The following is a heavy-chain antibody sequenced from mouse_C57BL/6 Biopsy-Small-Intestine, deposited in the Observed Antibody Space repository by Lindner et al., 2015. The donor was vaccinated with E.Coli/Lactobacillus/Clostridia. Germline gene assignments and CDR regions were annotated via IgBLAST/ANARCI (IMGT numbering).Heavy chain of an antibody. J-gene: IGHJ2*01. V-gene: IGHV1-54*01. D-gene: IGHD2-4*01. Sequence: VQLQESGAELARPGASVKMSCKASGYTFTSYTMHWIKQRPGQGLEWIGVINPGSGGTNYNEKFKDKATLTADKSSTTAYMQLISLTSDDSAVYFCARSDDFDDYWGHGTTLIVSS. CDR1: GYTFTSYT. CDR3: ARSDDFDDY. CDR2: INPGSGGT.